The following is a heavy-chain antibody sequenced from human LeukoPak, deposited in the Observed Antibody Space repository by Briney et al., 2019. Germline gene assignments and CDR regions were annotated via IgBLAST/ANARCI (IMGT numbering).Heavy chain of an antibody. CDR1: GGSISSGGYY. Sequence: PSETLSLTCTVSGGSISSGGYYWSWIRQHPGKGLEWIGYIYYSGSTYYNPSLKSRVTISVDTSKNQFSLKLSSVTAADTAVYYCARVYYGSGSSRYYFDYWGQGTLVTVSS. J-gene: IGHJ4*02. CDR3: ARVYYGSGSSRYYFDY. D-gene: IGHD3-10*01. CDR2: IYYSGST. V-gene: IGHV4-31*03.